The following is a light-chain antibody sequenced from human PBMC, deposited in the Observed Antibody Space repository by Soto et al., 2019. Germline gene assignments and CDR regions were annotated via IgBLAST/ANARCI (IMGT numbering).Light chain of an antibody. Sequence: EIVLTQSPGTLSLCPGERATLSCRASQSLSNNIYLAWYQQKPGQAPRLLIYGASTRATGIPDRFSGSGSGTDFTLTISSLQSEDFALYYCQQYGSSAPITFGQGTRLEIK. CDR2: GAS. CDR1: QSLSNNIY. CDR3: QQYGSSAPIT. J-gene: IGKJ5*01. V-gene: IGKV3-20*01.